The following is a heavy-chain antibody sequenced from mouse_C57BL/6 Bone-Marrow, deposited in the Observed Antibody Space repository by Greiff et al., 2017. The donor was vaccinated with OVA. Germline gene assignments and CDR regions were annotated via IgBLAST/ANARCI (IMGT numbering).Heavy chain of an antibody. CDR3: ARSFYYYGSSSGYYAMDY. V-gene: IGHV5-12*01. D-gene: IGHD1-1*01. Sequence: EVKLMESGGGLVQPGGSLKLSCAASGFTFSDYYMYWVRQTPEKRLEWVAYISNGGGSTYYPDTVKGRFTISRDNAKNTLYLQMSRLKSEDTAMYYCARSFYYYGSSSGYYAMDYWGQGTSVTVSS. J-gene: IGHJ4*01. CDR1: GFTFSDYY. CDR2: ISNGGGST.